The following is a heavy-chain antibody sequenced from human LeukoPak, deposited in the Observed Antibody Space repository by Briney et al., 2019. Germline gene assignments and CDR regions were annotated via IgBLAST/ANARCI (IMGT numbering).Heavy chain of an antibody. CDR2: IYSSGST. Sequence: SETLSLTCTVSGGSISSYYWSWIRQAAGKGLEWIGRIYSSGSTNYNPSLKSRVTISVDTSKNQFSLKLRSVTAADTAVYYCARQAIGFGEFHFDFWGQGTLVTVS. J-gene: IGHJ4*02. V-gene: IGHV4-4*07. CDR3: ARQAIGFGEFHFDF. CDR1: GGSISSYY. D-gene: IGHD3-10*01.